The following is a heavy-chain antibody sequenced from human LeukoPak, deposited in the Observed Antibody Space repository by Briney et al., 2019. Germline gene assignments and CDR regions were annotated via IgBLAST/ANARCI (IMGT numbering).Heavy chain of an antibody. CDR1: GFTVSNNY. V-gene: IGHV3-53*01. CDR2: IYSGGST. D-gene: IGHD5-24*01. Sequence: GGSLRLSCAASGFTVSNNYISWVRQAPGKGLEWVSVIYSGGSTKYADSVKARFTISRDSSKNTVYLQMNSLRADDTAVYYCARDEDGDQDFDYWGQGTLVTVSS. CDR3: ARDEDGDQDFDY. J-gene: IGHJ4*02.